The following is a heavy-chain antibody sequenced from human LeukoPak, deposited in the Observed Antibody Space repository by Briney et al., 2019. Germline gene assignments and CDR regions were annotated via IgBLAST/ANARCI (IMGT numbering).Heavy chain of an antibody. Sequence: GGSLRLSCAASGFTVSSNHMSWIRQAPGKGLEWVSVIYSGGNTYYADSVKGRFAISRDTSKNTLYLQMNSLRAEDTAVYYCARDLEDSSPFGAFDMWGQGTMVTVSS. J-gene: IGHJ3*02. CDR1: GFTVSSNH. CDR3: ARDLEDSSPFGAFDM. D-gene: IGHD3-22*01. V-gene: IGHV3-66*01. CDR2: IYSGGNT.